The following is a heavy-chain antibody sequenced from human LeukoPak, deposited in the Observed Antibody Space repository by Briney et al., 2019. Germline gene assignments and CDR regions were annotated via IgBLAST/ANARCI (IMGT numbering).Heavy chain of an antibody. CDR2: IFYSGST. D-gene: IGHD3-22*01. CDR1: GGSISRSSYY. Sequence: KPSETLSLTGTVSGGSISRSSYYWGWIRQPPGKGLEWIGSIFYSGSTYYNPSLKSRVTISVDTSKNQFSLKLSSVTAADTAVYYCARQHPIYDSSGYDDYWGQGTLVTVSS. V-gene: IGHV4-39*01. J-gene: IGHJ4*02. CDR3: ARQHPIYDSSGYDDY.